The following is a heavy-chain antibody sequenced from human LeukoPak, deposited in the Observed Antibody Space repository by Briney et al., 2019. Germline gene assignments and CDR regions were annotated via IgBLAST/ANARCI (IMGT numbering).Heavy chain of an antibody. V-gene: IGHV3-53*01. Sequence: PGGSLRLSCAASGFTVSSNYMNWFRQAPGKGLEWVSVIYSGGSTYYADSVKGRFTISRDNSKNTLYLQMNSLRAEDTAVYYCAKYNKGAAAGTGFDYWGQGTLVTVSS. CDR1: GFTVSSNY. D-gene: IGHD6-13*01. J-gene: IGHJ4*02. CDR3: AKYNKGAAAGTGFDY. CDR2: IYSGGST.